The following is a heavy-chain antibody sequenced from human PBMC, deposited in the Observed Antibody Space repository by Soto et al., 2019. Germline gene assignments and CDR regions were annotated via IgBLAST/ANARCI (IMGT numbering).Heavy chain of an antibody. CDR1: GGSISSSSYY. Sequence: SETLSLTCTVSGGSISSSSYYWGRIRLPPGKGLEWTGSIYYSGSTYYNPSLKRRVTISVDTSKNQFSLKLSYVKAEDTDVYYCATKGERWLQSGDAFDIWGQGTMVT. CDR2: IYYSGST. J-gene: IGHJ3*02. CDR3: ATKGERWLQSGDAFDI. D-gene: IGHD3-16*01. V-gene: IGHV4-39*01.